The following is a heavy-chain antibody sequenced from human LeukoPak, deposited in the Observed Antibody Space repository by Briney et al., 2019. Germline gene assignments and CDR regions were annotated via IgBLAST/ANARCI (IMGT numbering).Heavy chain of an antibody. CDR3: ARGGSGYSYGKIDS. CDR1: RFTFSSYS. J-gene: IGHJ4*02. D-gene: IGHD5-18*01. Sequence: AGGSLRLSCAASRFTFSSYSMNWVRQAPGKGLEWVSSISSSGSYIYYADSVEGRFTISRDNAKNSLYLQMNSLRDEDTAVYYCARGGSGYSYGKIDSWGQGILVTVSS. V-gene: IGHV3-21*01. CDR2: ISSSGSYI.